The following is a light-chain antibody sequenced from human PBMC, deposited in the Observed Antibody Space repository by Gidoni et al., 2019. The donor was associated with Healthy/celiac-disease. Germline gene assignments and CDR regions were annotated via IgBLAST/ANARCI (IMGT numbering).Light chain of an antibody. CDR1: SSDVGGYNY. CDR3: SSYTSSSTLV. V-gene: IGLV2-14*01. J-gene: IGLJ2*01. CDR2: EVS. Sequence: QPAPTQPASAFGSPGQSITISCPGTSSDVGGYNYVSWYQQHPGKATKLMIDEVSNRPSGVSNRFSGSKSGNTASLTISGLQAEDEADYYCSSYTSSSTLVFGGGTKLTVL.